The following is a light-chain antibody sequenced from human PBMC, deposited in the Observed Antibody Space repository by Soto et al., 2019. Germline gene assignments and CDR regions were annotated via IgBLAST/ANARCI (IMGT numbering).Light chain of an antibody. CDR1: SSDIGAYDL. V-gene: IGLV2-14*03. Sequence: ALTQPASVSGSPGQSITISCSGTSSDIGAYDLVSWCQQHPGRAPKLIIYEVSHRFSGLSYRSSGSKSGNTASLTISGLQAEDGGDYYCTSFAPGRIYVFGSGTKVTVL. J-gene: IGLJ1*01. CDR3: TSFAPGRIYV. CDR2: EVS.